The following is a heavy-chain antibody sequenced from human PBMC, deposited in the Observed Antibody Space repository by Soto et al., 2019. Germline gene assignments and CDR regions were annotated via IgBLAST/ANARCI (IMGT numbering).Heavy chain of an antibody. D-gene: IGHD5-12*01. CDR1: GGSISSYY. CDR3: ARGKMATIFGRFAFDI. J-gene: IGHJ3*02. Sequence: PSETLSLTCTASGGSISSYYWSWIRQPPGKGLEWNGYIYYSGSTNYNPSLKSRVTISVDTSKDQFSLKLSSVTAADTAVYYCARGKMATIFGRFAFDIWGQGTMVTVSS. CDR2: IYYSGST. V-gene: IGHV4-59*01.